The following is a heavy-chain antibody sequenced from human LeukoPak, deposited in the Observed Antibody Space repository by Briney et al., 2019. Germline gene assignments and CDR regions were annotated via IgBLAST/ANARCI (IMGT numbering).Heavy chain of an antibody. CDR2: IDQDGGEK. CDR3: ATGRSCTTCYLPDY. J-gene: IGHJ4*02. Sequence: PPGGSLRLSCAASGFTFSSYWMSWVRQAPGKGLEWVANIDQDGGEKYYVDSVKGRFTISRDNAKNSLYLQMNSLRAEDTAVYHCATGRSCTTCYLPDYWGQGTLVTVSS. D-gene: IGHD2-2*01. V-gene: IGHV3-7*01. CDR1: GFTFSSYW.